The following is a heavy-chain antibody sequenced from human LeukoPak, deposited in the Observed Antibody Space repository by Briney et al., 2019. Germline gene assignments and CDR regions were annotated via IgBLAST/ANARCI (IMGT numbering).Heavy chain of an antibody. CDR3: ARDQFPYGIYGHDAFDV. Sequence: PGGSLRLSCAASGFTFTNYTFHWVRQAPGKGLEWVALLSYDGSTKWYADSVKGRFTIPRDNSKNTLYLQMNSLRAEDTAIYYCARDQFPYGIYGHDAFDVWGQRTMVTVSS. V-gene: IGHV3-30*04. D-gene: IGHD3-10*01. CDR1: GFTFTNYT. CDR2: LSYDGSTK. J-gene: IGHJ3*01.